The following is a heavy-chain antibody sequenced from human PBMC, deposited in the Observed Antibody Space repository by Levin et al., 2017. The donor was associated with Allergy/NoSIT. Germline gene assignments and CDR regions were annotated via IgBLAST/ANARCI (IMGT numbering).Heavy chain of an antibody. V-gene: IGHV3-21*01. CDR3: ATNKVLYPMTHYKY. D-gene: IGHD4/OR15-4a*01. Sequence: RTGGSLRLSCVTSGFSFSSYSVTWVRQAPGRGLEWVSSISNSGSYTHYADSVKGRFTISRDNTKNSLYLQMDSLRSEDTAIYYCATNKVLYPMTHYKYWGQGTLVTVSS. CDR2: ISNSGSYT. CDR1: GFSFSSYS. J-gene: IGHJ4*02.